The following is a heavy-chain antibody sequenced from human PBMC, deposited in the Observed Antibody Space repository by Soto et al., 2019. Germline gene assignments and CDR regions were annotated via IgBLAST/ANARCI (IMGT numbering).Heavy chain of an antibody. J-gene: IGHJ6*02. CDR3: ARDYGSGTYYYYGMDV. Sequence: ETLSLTCAVYGGSFSGYYWSWIRQPPGKGLEWIGEINHSGSTNYNPSLKSRVTISVDTSKNQFSLKLSSVTAADTAVYYCARDYGSGTYYYYGMDVWGQGTTVTVSS. V-gene: IGHV4-34*01. D-gene: IGHD3-10*01. CDR1: GGSFSGYY. CDR2: INHSGST.